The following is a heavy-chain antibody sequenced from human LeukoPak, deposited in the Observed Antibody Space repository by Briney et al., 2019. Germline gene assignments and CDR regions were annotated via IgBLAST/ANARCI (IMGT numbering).Heavy chain of an antibody. J-gene: IGHJ4*02. Sequence: ASVKVSCKASGYTFTSYGISWVRQAPGQGLEWMGWISAYNGNTNYAQKLQGRVTMTTDTSTSTAYMELRSLRSDDTAMYYCARTRIASAYYDYVWGSYRYPDYWGQGTLVTVSS. CDR3: ARTRIASAYYDYVWGSYRYPDY. V-gene: IGHV1-18*01. D-gene: IGHD3-16*02. CDR2: ISAYNGNT. CDR1: GYTFTSYG.